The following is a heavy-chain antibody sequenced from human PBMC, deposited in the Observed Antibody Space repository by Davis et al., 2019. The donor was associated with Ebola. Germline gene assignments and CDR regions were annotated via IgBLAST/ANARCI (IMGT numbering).Heavy chain of an antibody. CDR2: IYHSGST. D-gene: IGHD6-19*01. CDR1: GGSISSSNW. V-gene: IGHV4-4*02. Sequence: PGGSLRFSCAVSGGSISSSNWWSWVRQPPGKGLEWIGEIYHSGSTNYNPSLKSRVTISVDKSKNQFSLKLSSVTAADTAVYYCARSDGSGWFDYWGQGTLVTVSS. J-gene: IGHJ4*02. CDR3: ARSDGSGWFDY.